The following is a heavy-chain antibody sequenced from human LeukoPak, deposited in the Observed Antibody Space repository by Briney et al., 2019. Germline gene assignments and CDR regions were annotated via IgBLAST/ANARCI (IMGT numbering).Heavy chain of an antibody. Sequence: SETLSLTCAVYGGSFSGYYWSCIRQPPGKGLEWIGEINHSGGTMYNPSLKSRVTISVDTSKNQFSLKLSSVTAADTAMYYCARVKDPGGYYYYYYMDVWGKGTTVTVSS. CDR3: ARVKDPGGYYYYYYMDV. J-gene: IGHJ6*03. V-gene: IGHV4-34*01. CDR1: GGSFSGYY. D-gene: IGHD3-16*01. CDR2: INHSGGT.